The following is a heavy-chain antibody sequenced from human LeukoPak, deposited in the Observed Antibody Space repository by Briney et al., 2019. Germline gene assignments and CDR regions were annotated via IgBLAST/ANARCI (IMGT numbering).Heavy chain of an antibody. Sequence: KPSETLSLTCTVSGDSISRYCWNWVRQPPGKGMEWIGYTYTSGSTDYNPSFKSRVTMSVDTSKNQLSMDLTFLTAADTAVYYCATSYDVKTAPYDLWGQGTLVTVSS. D-gene: IGHD3-10*02. CDR1: GDSISRYC. V-gene: IGHV4-4*09. J-gene: IGHJ5*02. CDR3: ATSYDVKTAPYDL. CDR2: TYTSGST.